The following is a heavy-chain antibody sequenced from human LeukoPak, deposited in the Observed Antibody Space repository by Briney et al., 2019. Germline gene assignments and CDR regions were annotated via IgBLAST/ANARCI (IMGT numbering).Heavy chain of an antibody. V-gene: IGHV1-8*03. CDR3: ARVETGEGY. CDR1: GYTFTSYY. J-gene: IGHJ4*02. CDR2: MNPNSGNT. Sequence: GASVKVSCKASGYTFTSYYMHWVRQATGQGLEWMGWMNPNSGNTGYAQKFQGRVTITRNTSISTAYMELSSLRSEDTAVYYCARVETGEGYWGQGTLVTVSS. D-gene: IGHD7-27*01.